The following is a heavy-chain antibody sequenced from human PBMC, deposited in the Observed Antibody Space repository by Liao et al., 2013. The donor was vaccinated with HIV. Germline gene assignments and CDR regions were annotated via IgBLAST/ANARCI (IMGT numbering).Heavy chain of an antibody. J-gene: IGHJ5*02. CDR1: GGSISTYY. V-gene: IGHV4-34*01. D-gene: IGHD2-2*01. Sequence: QVQLQESGPGLVKPSETLSLTCTVSGGSISTYYWSWIRQPPGKGLEWIGEINHSGSTNYNPSLKSRVTISVDTSKNQFSLKLSSVTAADTAVYYCARGSDIVVVPAAPLTRENNWFDPWGQGTLVTVSS. CDR2: INHSGST. CDR3: ARGSDIVVVPAAPLTRENNWFDP.